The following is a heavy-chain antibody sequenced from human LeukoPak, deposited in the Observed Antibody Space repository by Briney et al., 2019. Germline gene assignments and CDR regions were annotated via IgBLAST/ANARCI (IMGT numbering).Heavy chain of an antibody. CDR2: IYHSGST. J-gene: IGHJ4*02. D-gene: IGHD6-13*01. CDR1: GYSISSGYY. Sequence: SETLSLTCTVSGYSISSGYYWGWIRQPPGQGLEWIGSIYHSGSTYYNPSLKSRVTISVDTSKNQFSLKLSSVTAADTAVYYCARYSSIFDYWGQGTLVTVSS. V-gene: IGHV4-38-2*02. CDR3: ARYSSIFDY.